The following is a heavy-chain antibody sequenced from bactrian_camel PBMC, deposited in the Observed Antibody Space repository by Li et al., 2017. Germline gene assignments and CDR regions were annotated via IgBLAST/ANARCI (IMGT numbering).Heavy chain of an antibody. V-gene: IGHV3-2*01. CDR2: IYSDGTVT. Sequence: VQLVESGGGLVQPGGSLRLSCAASGFTDNSYYMSWVRQAPGKGLEWVSSIYSDGTVTYYTESVKGRFTISRDNAANTVYLQMNSLKADDTALYYCAIVGRAYCSGRCYPADFVYWGQGTQVTVS. J-gene: IGHJ6*01. CDR3: AIVGRAYCSGRCYPADFVY. CDR1: GFTDNSYY. D-gene: IGHD1*01.